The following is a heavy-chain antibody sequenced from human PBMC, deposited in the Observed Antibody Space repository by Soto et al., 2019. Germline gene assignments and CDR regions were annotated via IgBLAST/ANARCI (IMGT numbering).Heavy chain of an antibody. V-gene: IGHV3-21*01. CDR1: GFTFSRVS. J-gene: IGHJ4*02. Sequence: PGGSLRLSCEASGFTFSRVSMNWVRRVPGKGLEGVASISSASSETWYADSVKGRFIISRDNAQTSLFLQMNTLRPEDSAIYYCPRVAYWGSGTQVTVSS. CDR2: ISSASSET. CDR3: PRVAY.